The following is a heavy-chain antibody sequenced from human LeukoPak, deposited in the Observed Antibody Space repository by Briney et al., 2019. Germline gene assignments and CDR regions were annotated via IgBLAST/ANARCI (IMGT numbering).Heavy chain of an antibody. V-gene: IGHV3-7*01. CDR3: ARLSIASPSTFDY. CDR1: GFTFSSYW. CDR2: IKQDGSEK. Sequence: GGSLRLSCAASGFTFSSYWMSWVRQAPGKGLEWVANIKQDGSEKYYVDSVKGRFTISRDNAKNSLYLQMNSLRAEDTAVYYCARLSIASPSTFDYWGQGTLVTVSS. D-gene: IGHD6-6*01. J-gene: IGHJ4*02.